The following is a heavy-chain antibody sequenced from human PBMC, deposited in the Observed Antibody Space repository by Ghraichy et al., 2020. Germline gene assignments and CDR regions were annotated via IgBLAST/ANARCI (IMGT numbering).Heavy chain of an antibody. Sequence: ASVKVSCKTAGYTFTSHGLCWVRQALGYGLERMGWISAYNGNTNYAQKLQGRVTMTTDTSTSTAYMELRSLRSDDTAVYYCARDLFIGTTIGLGYWGQGIFITVSS. CDR3: ARDLFIGTTIGLGY. V-gene: IGHV1-18*01. CDR1: GYTFTSHG. D-gene: IGHD1-7*01. J-gene: IGHJ4*02. CDR2: ISAYNGNT.